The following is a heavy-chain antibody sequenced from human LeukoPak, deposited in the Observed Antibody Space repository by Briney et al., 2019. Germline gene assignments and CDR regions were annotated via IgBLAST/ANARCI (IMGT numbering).Heavy chain of an antibody. CDR1: GGTFSSYA. Sequence: SVKVSCRASGGTFSSYAISWVRQAPGQGLEWMGGIIPIFGTANYAQKFQGRVTITADESTSTAYMELSSLRSEDTAVYYCASTLNYYYYYYGMDVWGQGTTVTVSS. D-gene: IGHD1-7*01. CDR3: ASTLNYYYYYYGMDV. J-gene: IGHJ6*02. V-gene: IGHV1-69*13. CDR2: IIPIFGTA.